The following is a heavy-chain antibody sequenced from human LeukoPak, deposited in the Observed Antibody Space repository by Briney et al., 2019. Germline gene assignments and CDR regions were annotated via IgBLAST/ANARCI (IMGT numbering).Heavy chain of an antibody. J-gene: IGHJ4*02. CDR1: GFTFSSYA. D-gene: IGHD2-2*01. CDR2: ISGSGGST. V-gene: IGHV3-23*01. CDR3: AKVPDVEPASIFCYFDS. Sequence: GGSLRLSCAASGFTFSSYAMSWVRQAPGKGLEWVSAISGSGGSTYYADSVKGRLTISRDNSKNTLYLQMNSLRAEDTAVYYCAKVPDVEPASIFCYFDSWGQGPLVTVSS.